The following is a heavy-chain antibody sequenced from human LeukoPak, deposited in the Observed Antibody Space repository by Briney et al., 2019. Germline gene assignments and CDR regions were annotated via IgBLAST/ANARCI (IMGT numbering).Heavy chain of an antibody. D-gene: IGHD3-10*01. CDR3: ARDGGSGSYQYYYYYMDV. CDR1: GGSISSSNW. J-gene: IGHJ6*03. Sequence: SETLSLTCAVSGGSISSSNWWSWIRQPAGKGLEWIGRIYTSGSTNYNPSLKSRVTMSVDTSKNQFSLKLSSVTAADTAVYYCARDGGSGSYQYYYYYMDVWGKGTTVTISS. CDR2: IYTSGST. V-gene: IGHV4-4*07.